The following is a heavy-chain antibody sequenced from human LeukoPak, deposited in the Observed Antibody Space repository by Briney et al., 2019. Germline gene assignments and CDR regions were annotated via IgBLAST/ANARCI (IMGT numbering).Heavy chain of an antibody. Sequence: GGSLRLSCAASGFTFRIYAMNWVRQAPGKGLEWVSSIRGIDGSTYYADSVKGRFTISRDNSKNTVYLQMNSLRAEDTAVYHCAKAALRYQLLSSLDYWGQGTLVTVSS. CDR1: GFTFRIYA. CDR2: IRGIDGST. V-gene: IGHV3-23*01. J-gene: IGHJ4*02. CDR3: AKAALRYQLLSSLDY. D-gene: IGHD2-2*01.